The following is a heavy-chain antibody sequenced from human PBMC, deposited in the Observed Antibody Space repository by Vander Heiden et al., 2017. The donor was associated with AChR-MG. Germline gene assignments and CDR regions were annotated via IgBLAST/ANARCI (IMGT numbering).Heavy chain of an antibody. V-gene: IGHV4-34*01. CDR1: GRSFSGYY. Sequence: QVQLQQWGAGLLKPSETLSLTCAVYGRSFSGYYWSWIRQPPGKGLEWIGEINHSGSTNYNPSLKSRVTISVDTSKNQFSLKLSSVTAADTAVYYCAREGEAAGYWGQGTLVTVSS. CDR3: AREGEAAGY. CDR2: INHSGST. J-gene: IGHJ4*02. D-gene: IGHD6-13*01.